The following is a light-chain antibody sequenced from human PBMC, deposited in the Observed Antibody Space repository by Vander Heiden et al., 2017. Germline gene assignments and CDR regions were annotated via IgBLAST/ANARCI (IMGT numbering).Light chain of an antibody. J-gene: IGLJ1*01. CDR3: QSYDSRLSGYV. V-gene: IGLV1-40*01. CDR1: KSNIGEAYD. CDR2: ANT. Sequence: QSVLTQPPSVSGAPGQRVTISCTGSKSNIGEAYDVNWYQQLPGTAPKLIISANTNRPSGVPDRFSGSKSGTSASLAIAGLQAEDEADYYCQSYDSRLSGYVFGIGTKVTVL.